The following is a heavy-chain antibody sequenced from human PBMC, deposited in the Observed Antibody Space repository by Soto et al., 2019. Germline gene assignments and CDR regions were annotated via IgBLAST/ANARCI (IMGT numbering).Heavy chain of an antibody. Sequence: QVQLQESGPGLVKPSETLSLTCTVSGGSINSYCWSWSRQPPGKGLEWIAYIFVSGNANYNHSHKNRVTISVDTSKNHFSLNLTSVTAADTAVYYCARYRRTTGAKFYFDNWGQGALVTVSS. CDR3: ARYRRTTGAKFYFDN. V-gene: IGHV4-59*08. J-gene: IGHJ4*02. CDR2: IFVSGNA. D-gene: IGHD4-4*01. CDR1: GGSINSYC.